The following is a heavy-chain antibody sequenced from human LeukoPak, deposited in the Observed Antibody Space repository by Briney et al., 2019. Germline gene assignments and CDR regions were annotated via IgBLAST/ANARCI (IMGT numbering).Heavy chain of an antibody. CDR3: ARVRSGLHMDV. CDR1: GLASWAYA. V-gene: IGHV3-48*03. J-gene: IGHJ6*02. CDR2: ISSRGTTI. D-gene: IGHD2-15*01. Sequence: GGSLRLSCEASGLASWAYAMSWVRQAPGKGLEWVSYISSRGTTIYYVDSVKGRFTISRDNAKNSLYLQMNSLRAEDTALYYCARVRSGLHMDVWGQGTTVTVSS.